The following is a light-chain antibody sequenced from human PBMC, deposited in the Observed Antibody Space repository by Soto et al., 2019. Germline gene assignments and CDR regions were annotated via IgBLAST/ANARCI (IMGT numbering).Light chain of an antibody. CDR1: NIGGRS. Sequence: SYELTQPPSVSVAPGQTARITCGGSNIGGRSVHWYQQKPGQAPILVVYDDRDRPSGIPERFSGSNSGNTATLTISRVEVADEADYYCQVWDSSSDHWVFGGGTKLTVL. CDR2: DDR. J-gene: IGLJ3*02. CDR3: QVWDSSSDHWV. V-gene: IGLV3-21*02.